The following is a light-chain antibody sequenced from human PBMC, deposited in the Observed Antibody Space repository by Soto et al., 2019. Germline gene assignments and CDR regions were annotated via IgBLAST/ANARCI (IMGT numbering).Light chain of an antibody. Sequence: QSVLTQPPSVSAAPGQTVTISCSGSSSNIGNNYVSWYQQLPGTAPRLLIYENNKRPSGIPDRFSGSKSGTSATLGITGLQTRDEADYYCATWDNSLSGVFGGGTKLTVL. J-gene: IGLJ3*02. V-gene: IGLV1-51*02. CDR2: ENN. CDR1: SSNIGNNY. CDR3: ATWDNSLSGV.